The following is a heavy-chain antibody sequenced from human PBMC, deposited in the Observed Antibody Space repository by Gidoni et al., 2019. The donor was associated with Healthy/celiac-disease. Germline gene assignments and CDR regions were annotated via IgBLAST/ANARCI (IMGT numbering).Heavy chain of an antibody. Sequence: QVQLVQSGAEVKKPGSSVKVSCKASGAPFSSYTISWVRQAPGQGLEWMGRIIPILGIANYAQKFQGRVTITADKSTSTAYMELSSLRSEDTAVYYCARTVPLPAANHDAFDIWGQGTMVTVSS. J-gene: IGHJ3*02. CDR1: GAPFSSYT. V-gene: IGHV1-69*02. CDR3: ARTVPLPAANHDAFDI. CDR2: IIPILGIA. D-gene: IGHD2-2*01.